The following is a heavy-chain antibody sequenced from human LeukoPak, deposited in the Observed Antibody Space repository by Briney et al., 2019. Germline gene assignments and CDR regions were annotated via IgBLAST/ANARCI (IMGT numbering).Heavy chain of an antibody. CDR1: GYSFTSYW. V-gene: IGHV5-51*03. CDR3: ARLGVATSGYFDY. CDR2: IYPGDSDT. Sequence: GESLKISCKGSGYSFTSYWIGWVRQMPGKGLEWMGIIYPGDSDTRYSPSFQGQVTISADKSISTAYLQWSSLQASDTAMYYYARLGVATSGYFDYWGQGTMVTVSS. J-gene: IGHJ4*02. D-gene: IGHD5-12*01.